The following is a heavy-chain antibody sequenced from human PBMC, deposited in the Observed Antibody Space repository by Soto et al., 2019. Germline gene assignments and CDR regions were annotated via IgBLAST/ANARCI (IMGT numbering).Heavy chain of an antibody. CDR1: GGSFSGFY. CDR3: AKSGGKAPKYNSFDP. V-gene: IGHV4-34*01. J-gene: IGHJ5*02. Sequence: PSETLSLTCAVYGGSFSGFYWSWIRQSPGKGLEWIGEINQNRNTKYHPSLESRVTISVDTSKNQFSLKLNSLTAADTAVYYCAKSGGKAPKYNSFDPWGQGTMVTVSS. D-gene: IGHD3-10*01. CDR2: INQNRNT.